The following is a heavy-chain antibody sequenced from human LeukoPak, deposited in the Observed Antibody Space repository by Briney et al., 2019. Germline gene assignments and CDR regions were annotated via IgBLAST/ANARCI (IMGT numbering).Heavy chain of an antibody. CDR2: INHSGST. CDR3: AMSTGYSSSWYNYYYGMDV. V-gene: IGHV4-34*01. D-gene: IGHD6-13*01. CDR1: GGSFSGYY. Sequence: PSETLSLTCAVYGGSFSGYYWSWIRQPPGKGLEWIGEINHSGSTNYNPSLKSRVTISVDTSKNQFSLKLSSVTAADTAVYYCAMSTGYSSSWYNYYYGMDVWGQGTTVTVSS. J-gene: IGHJ6*02.